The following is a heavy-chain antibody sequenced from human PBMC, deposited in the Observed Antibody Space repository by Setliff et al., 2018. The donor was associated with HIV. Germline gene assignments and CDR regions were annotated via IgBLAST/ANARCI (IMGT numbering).Heavy chain of an antibody. CDR1: GGSFSGYY. V-gene: IGHV4-34*01. J-gene: IGHJ4*02. Sequence: PSETLSLTCAVYGGSFSGYYWSWIRQPPGKGLEWIGEINHSGSTNYNPSLKSRVTISVDTSKNQFSPKLSSVTAADTAVYYCARLSGDYYYFGYWGQGTLVTVSS. CDR3: ARLSGDYYYFGY. D-gene: IGHD2-21*02. CDR2: INHSGST.